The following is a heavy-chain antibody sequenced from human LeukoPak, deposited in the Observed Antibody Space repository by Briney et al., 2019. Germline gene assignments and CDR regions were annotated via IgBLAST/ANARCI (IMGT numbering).Heavy chain of an antibody. V-gene: IGHV3-9*01. CDR3: AKDIQAYCGGDCYTFDY. CDR1: GFTFDDYA. D-gene: IGHD2-21*02. CDR2: ISWNSGSI. Sequence: PGGSLRLSCAASGFTFDDYAMHWVRQAPGKGLEWVSGISWNSGSIGYADSVKGRFTISRDNAKNSLYLQMNSLRAEDTALYYCAKDIQAYCGGDCYTFDYWGQGTLVTVSS. J-gene: IGHJ4*02.